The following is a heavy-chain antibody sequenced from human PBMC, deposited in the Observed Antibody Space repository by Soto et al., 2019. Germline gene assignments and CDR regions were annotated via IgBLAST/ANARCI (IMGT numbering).Heavy chain of an antibody. CDR1: GFTFSSYG. D-gene: IGHD3-10*01. CDR3: ARDLAGTRWFDP. Sequence: QVQLVESGGGVVQPGRSLRLSYAASGFTFSSYGMHWVRQAPGKGLEWVAVIWYDGSNKYYADSVKGRFTISRDNSKNTLYLQMNSLRAEDTAVYYCARDLAGTRWFDPWGQGTLVTVSS. V-gene: IGHV3-33*01. J-gene: IGHJ5*02. CDR2: IWYDGSNK.